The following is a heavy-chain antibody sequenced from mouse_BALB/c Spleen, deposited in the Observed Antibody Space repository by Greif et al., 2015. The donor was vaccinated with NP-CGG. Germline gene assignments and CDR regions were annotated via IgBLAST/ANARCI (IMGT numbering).Heavy chain of an antibody. Sequence: EAQLVESGGGLVKPGGSLKLSCAASGFTFSDYYMYWVRQTPEKRLEWVATISDGGSYTYYPDSVKGRFTISRDNAKNNRYLQMSSLKSEDTAMYYCASMDYWGQGTSVTVSS. CDR1: GFTFSDYY. V-gene: IGHV5-4*02. J-gene: IGHJ4*01. CDR3: ASMDY. CDR2: ISDGGSYT.